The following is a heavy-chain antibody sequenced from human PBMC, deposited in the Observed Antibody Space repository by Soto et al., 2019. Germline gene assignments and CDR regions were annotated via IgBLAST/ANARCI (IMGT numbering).Heavy chain of an antibody. CDR3: AGGGKGPRGGGWFDP. Sequence: QVQLVQSGAEVKKPGSSVKVSCKASGGTFSSYAISWVRQAPGQGLEWMGGFVPIFGTANYAQKFQGRVTIPADESTITAYRARRSLRSEDTAVYYCAGGGKGPRGGGWFDPWGQGTLVTVSS. V-gene: IGHV1-69*01. J-gene: IGHJ5*02. CDR2: FVPIFGTA. D-gene: IGHD3-10*01. CDR1: GGTFSSYA.